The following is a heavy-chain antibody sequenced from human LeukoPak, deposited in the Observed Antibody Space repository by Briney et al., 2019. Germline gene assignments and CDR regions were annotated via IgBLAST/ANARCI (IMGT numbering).Heavy chain of an antibody. CDR1: GGSFSGYH. CDR3: AREFEGDGYVY. D-gene: IGHD5-24*01. J-gene: IGHJ4*02. V-gene: IGHV4-34*01. Sequence: PSETLSLTCAVYGGSFSGYHWNWIRQPPGKGLEWIGKINHSGSTNYNPSLKSRVTMSVDTSKNQFSLKLTSVTAADTAVYYCAREFEGDGYVYWGQGTLVTVSS. CDR2: INHSGST.